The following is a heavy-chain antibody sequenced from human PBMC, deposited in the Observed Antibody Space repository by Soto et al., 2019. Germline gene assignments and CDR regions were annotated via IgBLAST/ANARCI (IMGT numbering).Heavy chain of an antibody. J-gene: IGHJ6*03. CDR1: GFTFDDYA. Sequence: GGSLRLSCAASGFTFDDYAMHWVRQAPGKGLEWVSGISWNSGSIGYADSVKGRFTISRDNAKNSLYLQMNSLRAEDTALYYCAKDIGAGNYYYYYMDVWGKGTTVTVSS. V-gene: IGHV3-9*01. D-gene: IGHD3-16*01. CDR3: AKDIGAGNYYYYYMDV. CDR2: ISWNSGSI.